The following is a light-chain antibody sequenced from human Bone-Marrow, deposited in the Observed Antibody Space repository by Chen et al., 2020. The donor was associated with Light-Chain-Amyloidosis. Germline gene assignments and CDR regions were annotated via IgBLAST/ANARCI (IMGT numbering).Light chain of an antibody. J-gene: IGLJ3*02. Sequence: SYVLTQPSSVSVAPGQTAPIACGGNNIGSTRVHWYQQTPGQAPLLVVYDDSDRPSGIPERLSGSNSENTATLTISRVEAGDEADYYCQVWDRSSDRPVFGGGTKLTVL. CDR3: QVWDRSSDRPV. CDR1: NIGSTR. CDR2: DDS. V-gene: IGLV3-21*02.